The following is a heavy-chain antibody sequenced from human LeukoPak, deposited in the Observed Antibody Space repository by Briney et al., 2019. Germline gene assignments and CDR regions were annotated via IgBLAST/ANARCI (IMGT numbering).Heavy chain of an antibody. Sequence: GGSLRLSCAASGFTFSSYAMSWVRQAPGKGLEWVSAISGSGGSTYYADSVKGRFTISRDNSKNTLYLQMNSLRAEDTAVYYCAKDRSWFGELFRTIDYWGQGTLVTVSP. V-gene: IGHV3-23*01. CDR2: ISGSGGST. CDR1: GFTFSSYA. D-gene: IGHD3-10*01. J-gene: IGHJ4*02. CDR3: AKDRSWFGELFRTIDY.